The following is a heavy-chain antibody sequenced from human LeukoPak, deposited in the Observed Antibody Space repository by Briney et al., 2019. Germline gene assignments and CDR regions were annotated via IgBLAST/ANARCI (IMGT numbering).Heavy chain of an antibody. D-gene: IGHD2-15*01. Sequence: GGSLRLSCAASGFSFSSYAMSWVRQAPGKGLEWVSAISGSGGSTYYADSVKGRFTISRDNSKNTLYLQMNSLRAEDTAVYYCAKLVVVATTPNYWDQGTLVTVSS. J-gene: IGHJ4*02. CDR1: GFSFSSYA. V-gene: IGHV3-23*01. CDR2: ISGSGGST. CDR3: AKLVVVATTPNY.